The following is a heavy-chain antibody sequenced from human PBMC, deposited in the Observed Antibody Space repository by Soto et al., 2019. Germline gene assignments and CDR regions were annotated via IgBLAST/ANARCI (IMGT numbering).Heavy chain of an antibody. J-gene: IGHJ4*02. CDR2: INPKSGGT. CDR3: ARGGTFAYDTSGYSVY. V-gene: IGHV1-2*02. CDR1: GYTFTGYY. Sequence: ASVKVSCKASGYTFTGYYMHWVRQAPGQGLEWMGWINPKSGGTLYAQKFQGRVTMTRDTSISTAYMELSRLRSDDTAVYYCARGGTFAYDTSGYSVYWGQGTLVTVSS. D-gene: IGHD3-22*01.